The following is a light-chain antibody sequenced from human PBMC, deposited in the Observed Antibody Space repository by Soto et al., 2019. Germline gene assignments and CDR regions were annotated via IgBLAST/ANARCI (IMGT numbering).Light chain of an antibody. CDR1: QTLYHSPNKSHY. V-gene: IGKV4-1*01. J-gene: IGKJ4*01. Sequence: DIVMSQSPDSLAVSLGERATIKCKSSQTLYHSPNKSHYLAWYQQKPGQRPRLLISWASTRESGVPDRFSAGGSGTDFTLTITNLQADDVATYYCHQYFSAPQAFGGGTKVEI. CDR3: HQYFSAPQA. CDR2: WAS.